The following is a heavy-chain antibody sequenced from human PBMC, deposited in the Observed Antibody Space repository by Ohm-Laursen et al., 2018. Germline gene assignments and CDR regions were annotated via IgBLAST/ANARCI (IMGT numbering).Heavy chain of an antibody. D-gene: IGHD3-22*01. CDR2: IIPIFGTA. Sequence: SSVKVSCKASGGTFSSYAISWVRQAPGQGLEWMGGIIPIFGTANYAQKFQGRVTITADESTSTAYMELSSLRSEDTAVYYCATAGYYDSSGYYGPLSYYFDYWGQGTLVTVSS. CDR1: GGTFSSYA. J-gene: IGHJ4*02. CDR3: ATAGYYDSSGYYGPLSYYFDY. V-gene: IGHV1-69*01.